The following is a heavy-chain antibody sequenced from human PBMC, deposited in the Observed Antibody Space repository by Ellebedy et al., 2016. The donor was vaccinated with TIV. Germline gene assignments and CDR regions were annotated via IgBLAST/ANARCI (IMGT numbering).Heavy chain of an antibody. D-gene: IGHD5-24*01. J-gene: IGHJ4*02. V-gene: IGHV3-11*04. Sequence: GESLKISXAASGFTFSDYYMSWIRQSPGKGLEWVSRISSSGATVYYADSVKGRFTISRDNAKNSLYLQMNSLRAEDTAVYYCARDFGDGYRVDYWGQGTLVTVSS. CDR1: GFTFSDYY. CDR2: ISSSGATV. CDR3: ARDFGDGYRVDY.